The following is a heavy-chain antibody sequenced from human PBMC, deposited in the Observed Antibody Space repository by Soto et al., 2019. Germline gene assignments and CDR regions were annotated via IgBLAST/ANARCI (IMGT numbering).Heavy chain of an antibody. CDR2: ISGSGDNK. J-gene: IGHJ3*02. Sequence: GGSLRLSCAASGFSFSNYAMNWVRQAPGRGLECVSVISGSGDNKYYADCVKGRFTISRDNSKNTLYLQMNSLRAEDTAVYYCAKGGADGGGRQAFDIWGQATMVT. V-gene: IGHV3-23*01. CDR3: AKGGADGGGRQAFDI. D-gene: IGHD1-26*01. CDR1: GFSFSNYA.